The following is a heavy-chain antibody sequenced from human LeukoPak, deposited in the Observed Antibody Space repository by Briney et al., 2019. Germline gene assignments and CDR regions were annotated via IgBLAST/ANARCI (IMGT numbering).Heavy chain of an antibody. V-gene: IGHV3-43*01. CDR3: ASTGERYYYGSGTFDY. D-gene: IGHD3-10*01. J-gene: IGHJ4*02. Sequence: GGSLRLSCAASGFTFDDYTMHWVRQAPGKGLEWVSLISWDGGSTYYADSVKGRFTISRDNAKNSLYLQMNSLRAEDTAVYYCASTGERYYYGSGTFDYWGQGTLVTVSS. CDR1: GFTFDDYT. CDR2: ISWDGGST.